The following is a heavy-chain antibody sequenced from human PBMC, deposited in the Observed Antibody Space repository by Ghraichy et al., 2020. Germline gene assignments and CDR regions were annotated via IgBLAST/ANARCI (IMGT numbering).Heavy chain of an antibody. D-gene: IGHD3-22*01. Sequence: ASVKVSCKASGYTFTRSGINWVRQAPGQGLEWMGWISGHNGDMSYAQNLQGRVTMTTDTSTNTFYMELRSLRSDDTAVYYCARVHFYDSSGFHYYLDYWGQGTLVTVSS. CDR2: ISGHNGDM. CDR3: ARVHFYDSSGFHYYLDY. CDR1: GYTFTRSG. J-gene: IGHJ4*02. V-gene: IGHV1-18*01.